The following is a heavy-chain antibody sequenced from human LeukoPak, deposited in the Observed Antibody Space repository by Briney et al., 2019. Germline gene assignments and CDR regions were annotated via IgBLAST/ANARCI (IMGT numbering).Heavy chain of an antibody. CDR3: SRVMPGLSMDV. CDR2: IYCSGST. D-gene: IGHD2-2*01. Sequence: SETLSLTCTVSGGSISSSSYYWGWIRQPPGKGLEWIGSIYCSGSTYYNPSLNSRVTISLDTSKNLVSLTLTSVTAADTAIYYCSRVMPGLSMDVWGKGTTVTVSS. J-gene: IGHJ6*03. V-gene: IGHV4-39*07. CDR1: GGSISSSSYY.